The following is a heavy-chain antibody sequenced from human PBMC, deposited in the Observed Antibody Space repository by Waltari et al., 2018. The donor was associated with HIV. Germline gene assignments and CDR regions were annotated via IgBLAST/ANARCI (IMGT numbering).Heavy chain of an antibody. D-gene: IGHD6-19*01. CDR2: IYTSGST. CDR3: ARSGIAVPFDY. Sequence: QVQLQESGPGLVKPSQTLSLTCTVSGGSISSGSYYWSWIRQPAGKGLEWIGRIYTSGSTNYNPSLKSRVTISVDTSKNQFSLKLSSVTAADTAVYYCARSGIAVPFDYWGQGTLVTVSS. V-gene: IGHV4-61*02. J-gene: IGHJ4*02. CDR1: GGSISSGSYY.